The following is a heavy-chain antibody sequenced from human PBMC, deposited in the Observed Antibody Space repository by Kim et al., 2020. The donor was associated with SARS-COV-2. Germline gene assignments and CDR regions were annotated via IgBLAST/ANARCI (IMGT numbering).Heavy chain of an antibody. V-gene: IGHV3-30*18. J-gene: IGHJ6*03. CDR3: AKGYMDV. CDR1: GFTFSSYG. Sequence: GGSLRLSCAASGFTFSSYGMHWVRQAPGGVGEWGDVISYDGSNKYYADSVKGRFTISRDNSKNTLYLQMNSLRAEDTAVYYCAKGYMDVWGQGTTVTVSS. CDR2: ISYDGSNK.